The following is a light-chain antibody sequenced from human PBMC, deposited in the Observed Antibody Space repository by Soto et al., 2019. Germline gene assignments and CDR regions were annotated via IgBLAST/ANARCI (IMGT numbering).Light chain of an antibody. CDR1: QSLLHSNGYNY. CDR2: LGS. J-gene: IGKJ5*01. CDR3: MQALLSIT. V-gene: IGKV2-28*01. Sequence: DIVMTQSPLSLPVTPGEPASISCRSSQSLLHSNGYNYLDWYLQKPGQSPQLLIYLGSNRASGVPDRFSGSGSGTDFTLKISRVEAEDVAVYYCMQALLSITFGQGTRLEIK.